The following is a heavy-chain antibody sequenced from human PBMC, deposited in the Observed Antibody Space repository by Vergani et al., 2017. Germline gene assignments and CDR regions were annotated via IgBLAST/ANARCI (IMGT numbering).Heavy chain of an antibody. Sequence: QLQLQESGPGLVKPSETLSLTCTVSGCSISSSSYYWGWIRQPPGKGLEWIGSIYYSGSTYYNPSLKSRVTISVDTSKNQFSLKLRSVTAADTAVYYCARQDGSILAYWGQGTLVTVSS. CDR2: IYYSGST. J-gene: IGHJ4*02. CDR1: GCSISSSSYY. V-gene: IGHV4-39*01. D-gene: IGHD6-13*01. CDR3: ARQDGSILAY.